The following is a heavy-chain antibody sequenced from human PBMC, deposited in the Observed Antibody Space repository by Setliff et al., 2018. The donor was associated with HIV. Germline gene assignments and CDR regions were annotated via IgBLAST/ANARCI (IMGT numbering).Heavy chain of an antibody. J-gene: IGHJ2*01. V-gene: IGHV4-31*03. CDR2: IYYSGNT. CDR3: ARESRVVEGSAYWYFDL. CDR1: GGSISSGGYF. D-gene: IGHD2-15*01. Sequence: SETLSLTCTVSGGSISSGGYFWSWIRQHPGQGLEWIGIIYYSGNTYYNPSLKSRVAMSVDTSKNHFSLKLNSVTAADTAMYYGARESRVVEGSAYWYFDLWGRGTLVTVSS.